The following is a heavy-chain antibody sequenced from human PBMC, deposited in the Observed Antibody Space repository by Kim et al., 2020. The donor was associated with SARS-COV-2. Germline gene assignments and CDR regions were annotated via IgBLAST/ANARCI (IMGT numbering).Heavy chain of an antibody. D-gene: IGHD6-19*01. V-gene: IGHV3-48*03. Sequence: GGSLRLSCAASGFTFSSYEMNWVRQAPGKGLEWVSYISSSGSTIYYADSVKGRFTISRDNAKNSLYLQMNSLRAEDTAVYYCARVWSSGWYGSGLGWFDPWGQGTLVTVSS. J-gene: IGHJ5*02. CDR3: ARVWSSGWYGSGLGWFDP. CDR1: GFTFSSYE. CDR2: ISSSGSTI.